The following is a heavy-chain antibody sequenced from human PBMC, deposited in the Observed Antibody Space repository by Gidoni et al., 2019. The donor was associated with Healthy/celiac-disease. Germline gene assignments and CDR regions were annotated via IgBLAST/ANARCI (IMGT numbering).Heavy chain of an antibody. CDR1: GYTFTSYG. CDR3: ARDRSVAGPYVFPLY. J-gene: IGHJ4*02. Sequence: QVQLVQSGAEVKKPGASVKVSCQSSGYTFTSYGIRWVRQAPGQGLEWMGWNSAYNGNTNDAQKLQGRVTMTTDTSTSTAYMELRSLRSDDTAVYYCARDRSVAGPYVFPLYWGQGTLVTVSS. V-gene: IGHV1-18*01. D-gene: IGHD3-10*02. CDR2: NSAYNGNT.